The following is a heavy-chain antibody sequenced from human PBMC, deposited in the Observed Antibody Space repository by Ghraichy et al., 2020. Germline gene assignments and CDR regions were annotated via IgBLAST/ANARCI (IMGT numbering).Heavy chain of an antibody. J-gene: IGHJ6*02. CDR1: GFTFSSYW. V-gene: IGHV3-74*01. CDR3: ARGGSIVVVPAAMLEGEVGDYYGMDV. CDR2: INSDGSST. Sequence: GGSLRLSCAASGFTFSSYWMHWVRQAPGKGLVWVSRINSDGSSTSYADSVKGRFTISRDNAKNTLYLQMNSLRAEDTAVYYCARGGSIVVVPAAMLEGEVGDYYGMDVWGQGTTVTVSS. D-gene: IGHD2-2*01.